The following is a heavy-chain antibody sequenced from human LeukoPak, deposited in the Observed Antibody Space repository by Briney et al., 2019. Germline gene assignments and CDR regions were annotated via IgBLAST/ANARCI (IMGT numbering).Heavy chain of an antibody. CDR1: GYTLNELS. Sequence: GPVKVSCKASGYTLNELSIHWVRQAPGKGLEWMGGFDPEDGETIYAQKSRGRLTMTEDTSTDTAYMELSSLRSDDTAVYYCTTDLDYWGQGSLVTVSS. CDR3: TTDLDY. J-gene: IGHJ4*02. V-gene: IGHV1-24*01. CDR2: FDPEDGET.